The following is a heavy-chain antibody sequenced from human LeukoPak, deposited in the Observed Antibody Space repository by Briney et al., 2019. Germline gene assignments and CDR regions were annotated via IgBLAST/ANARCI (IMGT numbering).Heavy chain of an antibody. CDR2: ISSSSSTI. J-gene: IGHJ4*02. D-gene: IGHD1-26*01. Sequence: GGSLRLSCAASGFTFSSYSMNWVRQAPGKGLGWVSYISSSSSTIYYADSVKGRFTISRDNAKNSLYLQMNSLRAEDTAVYYCASEPFSGSHDYWGQGTLVTVSS. V-gene: IGHV3-48*04. CDR3: ASEPFSGSHDY. CDR1: GFTFSSYS.